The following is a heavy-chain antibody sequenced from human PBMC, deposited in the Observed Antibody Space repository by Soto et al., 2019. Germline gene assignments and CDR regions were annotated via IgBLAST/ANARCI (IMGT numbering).Heavy chain of an antibody. CDR1: GFTFSSYS. CDR2: ISSSSSTI. Sequence: GGSLRLSCAASGFTFSSYSMNWVRQAPGKGLEWVSYISSSSSTIYYADSVKGRFTISRDNAKNSLYLQMNSLRAEDTAVYYCARESITIFRVMESWGQGTLVTVSS. CDR3: ARESITIFRVMES. D-gene: IGHD3-3*01. J-gene: IGHJ5*02. V-gene: IGHV3-48*01.